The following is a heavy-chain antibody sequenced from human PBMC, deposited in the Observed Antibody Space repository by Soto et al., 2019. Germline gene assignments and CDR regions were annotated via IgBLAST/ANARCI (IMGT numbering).Heavy chain of an antibody. J-gene: IGHJ6*02. Sequence: GGSLRLSCAASGFTFSSYAMTWVRQAPGKGLEWVSGISGSAGSTHYADSVEGRSIISRDNSKSTLSLQINNLRAEDTAEYYCAKYRSGYQLDGMDVWGQGTTVTVSS. CDR3: AKYRSGYQLDGMDV. CDR1: GFTFSSYA. V-gene: IGHV3-23*01. D-gene: IGHD2-2*01. CDR2: ISGSAGST.